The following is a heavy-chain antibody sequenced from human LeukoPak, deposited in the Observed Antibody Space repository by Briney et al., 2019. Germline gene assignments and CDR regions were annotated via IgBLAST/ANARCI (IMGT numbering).Heavy chain of an antibody. D-gene: IGHD3-22*01. V-gene: IGHV3-43*02. CDR3: ANDWESYYYDSSGYLGTEYFQH. CDR2: ISGDGGST. J-gene: IGHJ1*01. Sequence: PGGSLRLSCAASGFTFDDYAMHWVRQAPGKGLEWVSLISGDGGSTYYADSVKGRFTISRDNSKNSLYLQMNSLRTEDTALYYCANDWESYYYDSSGYLGTEYFQHWGQGTLVTVSS. CDR1: GFTFDDYA.